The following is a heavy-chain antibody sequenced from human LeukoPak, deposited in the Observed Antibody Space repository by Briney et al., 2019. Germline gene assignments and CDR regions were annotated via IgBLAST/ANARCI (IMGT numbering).Heavy chain of an antibody. CDR2: IRSSGSPI. D-gene: IGHD4/OR15-4a*01. CDR1: GFTFSSYS. Sequence: GGSLRLSCAASGFTFSSYSMNWVRQAPGKGLEWVSYIRSSGSPIYYADSVKGRFTISRDNAKNSLYLQMNSLRAEDTAVYYCARDASGANLPFDYWGQGTQVTVSS. CDR3: ARDASGANLPFDY. V-gene: IGHV3-48*01. J-gene: IGHJ4*02.